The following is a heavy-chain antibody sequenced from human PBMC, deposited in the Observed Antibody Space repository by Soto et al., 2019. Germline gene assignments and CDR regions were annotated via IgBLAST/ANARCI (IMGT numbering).Heavy chain of an antibody. J-gene: IGHJ4*02. Sequence: QVQLQEPGPGLVKPSGTLSLTCGVFGGSISNSNWWTWVRQPPGKGLEWIGEIYHTGSTNYNSSLMSRVTRSLDKPNNQFSLKLSSVTAADTAVYYCAHRPIVGAAIWGQGTLVTVSS. D-gene: IGHD1-26*01. CDR2: IYHTGST. CDR1: GGSISNSNW. V-gene: IGHV4-4*02. CDR3: AHRPIVGAAI.